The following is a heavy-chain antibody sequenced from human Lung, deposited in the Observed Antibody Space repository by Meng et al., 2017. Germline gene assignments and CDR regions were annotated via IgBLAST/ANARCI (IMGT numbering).Heavy chain of an antibody. D-gene: IGHD3-16*02. Sequence: QVRLQPWGAGLLKLSETRALGCTCYDGSFPQYYWSWIRQTPGKGLEWLGEIEPSSRTNYYTSLKSRVTISVQASANQVSLNVDTVTAADSGLYFCARGRSHRSNSSLRKYYYDYWGQGTLVTVSS. CDR2: IEPSSRT. CDR3: ARGRSHRSNSSLRKYYYDY. J-gene: IGHJ4*02. CDR1: DGSFPQYY. V-gene: IGHV4-34*01.